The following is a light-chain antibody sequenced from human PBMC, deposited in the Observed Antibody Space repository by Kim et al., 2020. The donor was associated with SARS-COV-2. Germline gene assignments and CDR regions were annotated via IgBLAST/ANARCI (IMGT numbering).Light chain of an antibody. V-gene: IGKV3-11*01. Sequence: LSPGERGPPSCGANQRICNQFAWDQHKPGQGPRLLIYYTSTRATGQPARVSGNGSGTDFTLTISSLEPEDLAVYYCQQGSNWPRTFGPGTKVDIK. J-gene: IGKJ3*01. CDR3: QQGSNWPRT. CDR2: YTS. CDR1: QRICNQ.